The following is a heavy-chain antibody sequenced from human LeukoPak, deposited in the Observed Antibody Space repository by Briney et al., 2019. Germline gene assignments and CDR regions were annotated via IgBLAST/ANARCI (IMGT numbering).Heavy chain of an antibody. J-gene: IGHJ4*02. V-gene: IGHV4-59*01. Sequence: SETLSLTCTVSGGSISSYYWSWIRQPPGKGLEWIGYIYYSGSTNYNPSLTSRVTISVDTSKNQFSLKLSSVTAADTAVYYCARSWVVPAAPDYWGQGTLVTVSS. CDR2: IYYSGST. D-gene: IGHD2-2*01. CDR3: ARSWVVPAAPDY. CDR1: GGSISSYY.